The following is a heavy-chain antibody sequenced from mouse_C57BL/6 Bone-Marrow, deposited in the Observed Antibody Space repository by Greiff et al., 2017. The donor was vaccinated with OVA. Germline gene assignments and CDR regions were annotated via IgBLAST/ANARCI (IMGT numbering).Heavy chain of an antibody. Sequence: LQQSGASVKNSCKASGYAFSSSWMTCVKQWTGKGLEWIGQIYPGDGDTNYNGKFKGKATLTADKSSSTAYMQLSSLTSEDSAVYFCARPLLGWYFDVWGTGTTVTVSS. CDR2: IYPGDGDT. CDR3: ARPLLGWYFDV. V-gene: IGHV1-80*01. D-gene: IGHD3-3*01. J-gene: IGHJ1*03. CDR1: GYAFSSSW.